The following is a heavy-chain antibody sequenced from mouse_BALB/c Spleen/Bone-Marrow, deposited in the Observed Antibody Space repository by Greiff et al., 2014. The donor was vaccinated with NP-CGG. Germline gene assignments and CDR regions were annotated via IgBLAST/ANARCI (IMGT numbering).Heavy chain of an antibody. CDR1: SFNIKDTY. CDR2: IDPANGNT. CDR3: AMYYYGSSLFAY. Sequence: EVQLQQSGAELVKPGASVKLSCTASSFNIKDTYMHWVKQRPEQGLEWIGRIDPANGNTKYDPKFQGKATITADTSSNTAYLQLSSLTSEDTAVYYCAMYYYGSSLFAYWGQGTLVTVSA. D-gene: IGHD1-1*01. J-gene: IGHJ3*01. V-gene: IGHV14-3*02.